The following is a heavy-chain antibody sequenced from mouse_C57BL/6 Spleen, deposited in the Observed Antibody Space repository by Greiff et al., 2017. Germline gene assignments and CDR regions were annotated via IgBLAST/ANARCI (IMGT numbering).Heavy chain of an antibody. V-gene: IGHV1-61*01. CDR1: GYTFTSYW. D-gene: IGHD2-5*01. J-gene: IGHJ4*01. CDR2: IYPSDSET. CDR3: ARSSNYDAMDY. Sequence: VQLQQPGAELVRPGSSVKLSCKASGYTFTSYWMDWVKQRPGQGLEWIGNIYPSDSETHYNQKFKDKATLTGDKSSSTAYMQLSSLTSEDSAVYYCARSSNYDAMDYWGQGTSVTVSS.